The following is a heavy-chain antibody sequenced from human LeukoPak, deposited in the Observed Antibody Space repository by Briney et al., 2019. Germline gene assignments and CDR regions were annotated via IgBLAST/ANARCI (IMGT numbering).Heavy chain of an antibody. CDR2: ISGSGGST. J-gene: IGHJ6*02. D-gene: IGHD3-10*01. CDR3: AKDRGRVPPLYHYYGMDV. CDR1: GFTFSSYA. V-gene: IGHV3-23*01. Sequence: PGGSLRLSCAASGFTFSSYAMSWVRQAPGKGLEWVSAISGSGGSTYYADSVKGRFTISGDNSKNTLYLQMNSLRAEDTAVYYCAKDRGRVPPLYHYYGMDVWGQGTTVTVSS.